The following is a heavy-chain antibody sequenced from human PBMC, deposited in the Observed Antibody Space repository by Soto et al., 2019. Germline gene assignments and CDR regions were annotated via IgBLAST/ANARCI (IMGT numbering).Heavy chain of an antibody. Sequence: PSETLSLTCTVSGGSISSYYWSWIRQPPGKGLEWIGYIDYSGSTNYNPSLKSRVTISVDASKNQFSLKLSSVTAADTAVYYCARDSGFWSGFPLDWGQGTQVTVS. CDR1: GGSISSYY. V-gene: IGHV4-59*01. J-gene: IGHJ4*02. CDR2: IDYSGST. D-gene: IGHD3-3*01. CDR3: ARDSGFWSGFPLD.